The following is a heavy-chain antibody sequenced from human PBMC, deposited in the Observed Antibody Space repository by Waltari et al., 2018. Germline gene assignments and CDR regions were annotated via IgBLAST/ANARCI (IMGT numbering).Heavy chain of an antibody. Sequence: QVQLVQSGAEVKKPGASVKVSCKASGYTFTGYYMHWVRQAPGQGLEWMGWINPNSCGTNYAQKFQGRVTMTRDTSISTAYMELSRLRSDDTAVYYCARGRGYYGSGSRAEDIWGQGTMVTVSS. CDR3: ARGRGYYGSGSRAEDI. V-gene: IGHV1-2*02. D-gene: IGHD3-10*01. CDR2: INPNSCGT. J-gene: IGHJ3*02. CDR1: GYTFTGYY.